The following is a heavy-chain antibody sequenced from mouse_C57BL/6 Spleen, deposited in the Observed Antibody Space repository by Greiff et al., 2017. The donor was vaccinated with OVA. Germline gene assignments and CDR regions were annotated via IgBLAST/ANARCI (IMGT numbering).Heavy chain of an antibody. CDR2: ISYDGSN. J-gene: IGHJ3*01. D-gene: IGHD2-4*01. CDR3: ARSYDYSWFAY. Sequence: ESGPGLVKPSQSLSLTCSVTGYSITSGYYWHWIRQFPGNKLEWMGYISYDGSNNYNPSLKNRISITRDTSKNQFFLKLNSVTTEDTATYYCARSYDYSWFAYWGQGTLVTVSA. CDR1: GYSITSGYY. V-gene: IGHV3-6*01.